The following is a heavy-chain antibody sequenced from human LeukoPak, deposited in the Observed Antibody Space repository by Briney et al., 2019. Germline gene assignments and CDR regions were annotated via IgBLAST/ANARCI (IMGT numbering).Heavy chain of an antibody. CDR2: INPNSGGT. D-gene: IGHD2-15*01. Sequence: ASVKVSCKASGYTFTGYYMHWVRQAPGQGLEWMGWINPNSGGTNYAQKFQGRVTMTRDTSISTAYMELSRLRSDDTAVYYCARHSTTGYCSVGSCSGTRIDFDYWGQGTLVTVSS. CDR1: GYTFTGYY. J-gene: IGHJ4*02. V-gene: IGHV1-2*02. CDR3: ARHSTTGYCSVGSCSGTRIDFDY.